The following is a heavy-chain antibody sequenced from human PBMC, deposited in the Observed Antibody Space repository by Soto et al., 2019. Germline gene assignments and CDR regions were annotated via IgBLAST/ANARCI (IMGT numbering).Heavy chain of an antibody. CDR2: IYYSGST. Sequence: SETLSLTCTVSGGSISSGGYYWSWIRQHPGKGLEWIGYIYYSGSTYYNPSLKSRVTISVDTSKNQFSLKLSSVTAADTAVYYCARGVSSSWYGDYFDYWGQGTLVTVSS. V-gene: IGHV4-31*03. CDR1: GGSISSGGYY. J-gene: IGHJ4*02. D-gene: IGHD6-13*01. CDR3: ARGVSSSWYGDYFDY.